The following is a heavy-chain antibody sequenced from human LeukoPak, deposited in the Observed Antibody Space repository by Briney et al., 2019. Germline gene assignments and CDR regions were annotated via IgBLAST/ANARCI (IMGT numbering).Heavy chain of an antibody. CDR1: GGXISSSNW. D-gene: IGHD2-2*01. V-gene: IGHV4-4*02. Sequence: SGTLSLTCAVSGGXISSSNWWSWVRQPPGKGLEWIGEIYHSGSTNYNPSLKSRVTISVDKSKNQFSLKLSSVTAADTAVYYCARQADKGYCSSTSCRYWYFDLWGRGTLVTVSS. CDR3: ARQADKGYCSSTSCRYWYFDL. CDR2: IYHSGST. J-gene: IGHJ2*01.